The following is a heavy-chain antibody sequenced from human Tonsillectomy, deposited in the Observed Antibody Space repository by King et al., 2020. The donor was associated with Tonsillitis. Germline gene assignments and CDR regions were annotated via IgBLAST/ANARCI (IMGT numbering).Heavy chain of an antibody. J-gene: IGHJ4*02. CDR2: IYYTGST. CDR1: GGSISSYY. CDR3: ARDRGYYGSGRPLDY. D-gene: IGHD3-10*01. Sequence: VQLQESGPGLVKPSETLSLTCTVSGGSISSYYWSWIRQPPGKGLDWIGYIYYTGSTNHNPSLKSRVTISVDTSKNQFSLKLSSVTAADTAVYYCARDRGYYGSGRPLDYWGQGTLVTVSS. V-gene: IGHV4-59*01.